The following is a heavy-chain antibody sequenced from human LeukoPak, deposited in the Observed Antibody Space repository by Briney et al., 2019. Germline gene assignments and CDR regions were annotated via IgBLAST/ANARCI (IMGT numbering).Heavy chain of an antibody. CDR3: ASYPPNTGDFYY. CDR2: MSPNSGDT. J-gene: IGHJ4*02. V-gene: IGHV1-8*01. Sequence: ASVRVSCKTSGYTFTNLDINWLRQAPGQGLEWMGWMSPNSGDTGYAQKFQGRVSMTRDTSISTAYMELSSLRSEDTAVYYCASYPPNTGDFYYWGLGSLVTVSS. CDR1: GYTFTNLD. D-gene: IGHD1-1*01.